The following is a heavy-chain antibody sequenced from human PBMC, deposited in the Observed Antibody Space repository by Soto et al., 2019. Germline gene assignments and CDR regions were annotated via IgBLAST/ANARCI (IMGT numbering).Heavy chain of an antibody. CDR1: GYTFTSYG. V-gene: IGHV1-18*01. J-gene: IGHJ4*02. Sequence: GAEVKKPGASVKVSCKASGYTFTSYGITWVRQAPGQGLEWMGWISAHNGNTDYAQKLQGRVIVTRDTSTSTAYMELRSLISDDTAVYYCARGRYGDYWGQGALVTVSS. D-gene: IGHD1-1*01. CDR3: ARGRYGDY. CDR2: ISAHNGNT.